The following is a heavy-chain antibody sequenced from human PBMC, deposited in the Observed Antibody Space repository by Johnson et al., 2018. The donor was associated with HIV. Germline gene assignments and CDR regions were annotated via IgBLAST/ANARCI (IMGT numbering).Heavy chain of an antibody. D-gene: IGHD4-23*01. V-gene: IGHV3-43*01. J-gene: IGHJ3*02. Sequence: VESGGGLVQPGRSLRLSCAASGFTFDDYAMHWVRQAPGKGLEWVSLISWDGGSTYYADSVKGRFTISRDNSKNSLYLQMNSLRTEDTALYYCAKDIGDGGNSEGVAFDIWGQGTMVTVSS. CDR3: AKDIGDGGNSEGVAFDI. CDR1: GFTFDDYA. CDR2: ISWDGGST.